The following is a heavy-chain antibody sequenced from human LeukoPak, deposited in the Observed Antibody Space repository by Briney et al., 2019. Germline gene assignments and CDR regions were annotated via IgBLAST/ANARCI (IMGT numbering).Heavy chain of an antibody. CDR2: IRSKANNYAT. D-gene: IGHD3-22*01. Sequence: GGSLRLXCAASGFSYSGSDIHWVRQASGKGLEWVGHIRSKANNYATESSASVKGRFTISRDESKNTAYLQMNSLKTEDTAVYYCMAAVDLGSGYWEVYWGQGTLVTVSS. CDR1: GFSYSGSD. J-gene: IGHJ4*02. V-gene: IGHV3-73*01. CDR3: MAAVDLGSGYWEVY.